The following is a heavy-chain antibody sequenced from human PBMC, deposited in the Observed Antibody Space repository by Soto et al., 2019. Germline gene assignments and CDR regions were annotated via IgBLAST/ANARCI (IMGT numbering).Heavy chain of an antibody. Sequence: ASVKVSCKVSGYTLTELSMHWVRQAPGKGLEWMGGFDPEDGETIYAQKFQGRVTMTEDTSTDTAYMELSSLRSEDTAVYYCARDLGYSSSSGLVWFDPWGQGTLVTVSS. J-gene: IGHJ5*02. D-gene: IGHD6-6*01. CDR3: ARDLGYSSSSGLVWFDP. CDR2: FDPEDGET. CDR1: GYTLTELS. V-gene: IGHV1-24*01.